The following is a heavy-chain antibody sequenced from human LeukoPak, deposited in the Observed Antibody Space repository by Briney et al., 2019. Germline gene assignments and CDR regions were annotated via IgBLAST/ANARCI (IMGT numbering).Heavy chain of an antibody. CDR2: ISSSSSYT. CDR3: ARDSGTYSTQY. CDR1: GFTFSDYY. Sequence: GGSLRLSCAASGFTFSDYYMSWIRQAPGKGLEWVSYISSSSSYTNYADSVKGRFTISRDDGKNSLYLQMNSLRDGDTAVYFCARDSGTYSTQYWGQGTLVTVSS. V-gene: IGHV3-11*06. J-gene: IGHJ4*02. D-gene: IGHD1-26*01.